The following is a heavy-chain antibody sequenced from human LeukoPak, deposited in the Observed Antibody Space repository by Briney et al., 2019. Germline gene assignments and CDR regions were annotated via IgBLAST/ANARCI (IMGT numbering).Heavy chain of an antibody. CDR2: INPNSGGT. Sequence: RASVKVSCKASGYTFTGYYMHWVRQAPGQGLEWMGWINPNSGGTNYAQKFQGRVTMTRDTSISTAYMELSRLRSDDTAVYYCARRSNIVATRGFDYWGQGTLVTVSS. V-gene: IGHV1-2*02. D-gene: IGHD5-12*01. CDR3: ARRSNIVATRGFDY. J-gene: IGHJ4*02. CDR1: GYTFTGYY.